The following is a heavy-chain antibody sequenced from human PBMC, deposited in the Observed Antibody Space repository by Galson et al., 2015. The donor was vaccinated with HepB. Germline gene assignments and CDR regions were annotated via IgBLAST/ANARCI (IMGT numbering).Heavy chain of an antibody. CDR2: LIPTYGTA. D-gene: IGHD2-21*01. J-gene: IGHJ4*02. V-gene: IGHV1-69*13. Sequence: SVKVSCKVSGDSFSDYSISWVRQAPGQGLEWMGGLIPTYGTANYAQKFQDRVTVTADESTNTGYLELKNLRVEDTAVIYCARGLGPYPSFDHWGQGTLVTVSS. CDR3: ARGLGPYPSFDH. CDR1: GDSFSDYS.